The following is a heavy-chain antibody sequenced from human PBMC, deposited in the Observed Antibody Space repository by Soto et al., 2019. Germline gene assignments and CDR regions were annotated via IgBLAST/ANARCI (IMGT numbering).Heavy chain of an antibody. CDR1: GRTFSSYS. CDR2: ITPVLGIA. Sequence: QVQLVQSGAEVKKPGSSVKVSCEASGRTFSSYSIIWVRQAPGQGLEWMGRITPVLGIANYAQKFQGRVTITADKATGTAYMDLSSLTFEDTAVYYCARGGAVAGDPNLQRYYYGMDVWGQGPTVTVSS. CDR3: ARGGAVAGDPNLQRYYYGMDV. D-gene: IGHD6-19*01. J-gene: IGHJ6*02. V-gene: IGHV1-69*02.